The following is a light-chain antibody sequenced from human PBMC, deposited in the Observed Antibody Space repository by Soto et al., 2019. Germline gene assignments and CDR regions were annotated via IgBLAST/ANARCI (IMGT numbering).Light chain of an antibody. CDR1: QSVSSN. Sequence: IVMTQSPATLSVSPGERATLSCRASQSVSSNLAWYQQKPGQAPRLLIYGASTRVTGIPARFSGSGSGTEFTLTISSLQSEDFAVYYCQQYNNWPPTFGQGTKVDIK. CDR2: GAS. CDR3: QQYNNWPPT. V-gene: IGKV3-15*01. J-gene: IGKJ2*01.